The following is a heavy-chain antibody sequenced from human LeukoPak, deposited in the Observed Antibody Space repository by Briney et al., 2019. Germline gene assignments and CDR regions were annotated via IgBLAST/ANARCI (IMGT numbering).Heavy chain of an antibody. J-gene: IGHJ6*02. Sequence: GASVKVSCKASGYTFTTYSAHWVRQGPGQGLEWMGGIIPIFGTANYARKFQGRVTITADESTSTAYMELSSLRSEDTAVYYCARGGSYGSGPMDVWGQGTTVTVSS. D-gene: IGHD3-10*01. CDR1: GYTFTTYS. V-gene: IGHV1-69*13. CDR3: ARGGSYGSGPMDV. CDR2: IIPIFGTA.